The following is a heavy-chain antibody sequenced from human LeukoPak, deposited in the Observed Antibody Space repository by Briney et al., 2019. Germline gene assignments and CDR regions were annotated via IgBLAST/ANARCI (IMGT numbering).Heavy chain of an antibody. D-gene: IGHD2/OR15-2a*01. CDR3: ARDRRGYYYYYGMDV. V-gene: IGHV1-18*01. J-gene: IGHJ6*02. CDR2: ISAYNGNT. CDR1: GYTFTSYG. Sequence: GASVKVSCKASGYTFTSYGISWVRQAPGQGLEWMGWISAYNGNTNYAQKLQGRVTMTTDTSTSTAYMELRSLRSDDTAVYYCARDRRGYYYYYGMDVWGQGTTVTVSS.